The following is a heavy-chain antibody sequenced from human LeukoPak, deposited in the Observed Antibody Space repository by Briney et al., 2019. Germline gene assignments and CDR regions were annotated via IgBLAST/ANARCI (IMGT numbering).Heavy chain of an antibody. CDR2: INPSGGGT. CDR3: AREHVVVVPASAGKAFDV. D-gene: IGHD2-2*01. J-gene: IGHJ3*01. Sequence: ASVKVSCKASGYTFSDQYLHWVRQAPGQGLEWMGIINPSGGGTRYAQQFQGRVTMTRDTSTSTVYMELNSLTSEDTAVYFCAREHVVVVPASAGKAFDVWGQGTMVTVSS. V-gene: IGHV1-46*01. CDR1: GYTFSDQY.